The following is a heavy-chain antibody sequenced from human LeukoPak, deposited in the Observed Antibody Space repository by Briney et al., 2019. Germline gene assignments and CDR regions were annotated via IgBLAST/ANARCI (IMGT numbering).Heavy chain of an antibody. V-gene: IGHV5-51*01. Sequence: ESLKISCKGSGYSFTSYWIGWVRQMPGKGLEWMGIIYPGDSDTRYSPSFQGQVTISADKSISTAYLQWSSLKASDTAMYYCARQRITMVRGVGAFDIWGQGTMVTVSS. CDR2: IYPGDSDT. CDR1: GYSFTSYW. J-gene: IGHJ3*02. CDR3: ARQRITMVRGVGAFDI. D-gene: IGHD3-10*01.